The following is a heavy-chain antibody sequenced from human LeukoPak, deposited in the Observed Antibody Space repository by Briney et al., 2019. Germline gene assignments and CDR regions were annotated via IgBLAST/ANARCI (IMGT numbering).Heavy chain of an antibody. CDR3: ARVNVRYYDSSGYYLAY. CDR1: GYTCTSYD. Sequence: ASVKVSCKASGYTCTSYDINWVRQAPGQGLEWMGRINPNSGGTNYAQKFQGRVTMTRDTSISTAYMELSRLRSNDTAVYYCARVNVRYYDSSGYYLAYWGQGTLVTVSS. V-gene: IGHV1-2*06. D-gene: IGHD3-22*01. CDR2: INPNSGGT. J-gene: IGHJ4*02.